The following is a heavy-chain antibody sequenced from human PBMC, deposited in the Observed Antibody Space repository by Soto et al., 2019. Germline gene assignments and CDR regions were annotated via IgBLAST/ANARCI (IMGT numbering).Heavy chain of an antibody. J-gene: IGHJ6*02. D-gene: IGHD2-2*01. CDR3: ARGYCISTSCSYYYYYGMDV. V-gene: IGHV1-8*01. Sequence: QVQLVQSGAEVKKPGASVKVSCKASGYTFTSYDINWVRQATGQGLEWMGWMNPNSGNTGYAQKCQGRVTMARNTSISKAYMELSSLRSEDTAVYYCARGYCISTSCSYYYYYGMDVWGQGTTVTVSS. CDR2: MNPNSGNT. CDR1: GYTFTSYD.